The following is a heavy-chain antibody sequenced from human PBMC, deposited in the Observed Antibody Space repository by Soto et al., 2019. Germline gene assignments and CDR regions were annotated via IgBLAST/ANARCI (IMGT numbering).Heavy chain of an antibody. V-gene: IGHV4-30-4*01. J-gene: IGHJ6*02. Sequence: QVQLQESGPGLVKPSQTLSLTCTVSGGSISSGDYYWSWIRQPPGKGLEWIGYIYYSGSTYYNPSLKSRVTISVDTSKKQFSLKLSSVTAADTAVYYCARDGFRSGSDNYGMDVWGQGTTVTVSS. CDR1: GGSISSGDYY. D-gene: IGHD3-10*01. CDR3: ARDGFRSGSDNYGMDV. CDR2: IYYSGST.